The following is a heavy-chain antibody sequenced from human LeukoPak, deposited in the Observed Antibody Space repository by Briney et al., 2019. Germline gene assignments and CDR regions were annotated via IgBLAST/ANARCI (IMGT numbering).Heavy chain of an antibody. CDR1: GFTFSSYA. Sequence: HTGGSLRLSCAASGFTFSSYAMSWVRQAPGKGLEWVSAISGSGGSTYYADSVKGRFTISRDNSKNTLYLQMNSLRAEDTAVYYCARGGFVEMATIWEYYFDYWGQGTLVTVSS. CDR3: ARGGFVEMATIWEYYFDY. CDR2: ISGSGGST. D-gene: IGHD5-24*01. J-gene: IGHJ4*02. V-gene: IGHV3-23*01.